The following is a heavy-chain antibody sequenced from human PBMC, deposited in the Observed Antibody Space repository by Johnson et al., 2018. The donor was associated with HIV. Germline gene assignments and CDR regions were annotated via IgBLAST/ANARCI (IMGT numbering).Heavy chain of an antibody. CDR1: GFIFSSNA. D-gene: IGHD4-23*01. CDR3: AKPPREVTVVDAFDI. V-gene: IGHV3-30*14. CDR2: ISYDGSNK. J-gene: IGHJ3*02. Sequence: QVQLVESGGGVVQPGRSLRLSCAASGFIFSSNAMHWVRQAPGKGLEWVAVISYDGSNKFYADSVKGRFTISRDNSKNTLFLQMNSLRPEDTALYSCAKPPREVTVVDAFDIWGQGTMVTVSS.